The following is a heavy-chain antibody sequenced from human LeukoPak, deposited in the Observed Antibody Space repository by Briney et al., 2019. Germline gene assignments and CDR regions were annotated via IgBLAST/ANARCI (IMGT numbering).Heavy chain of an antibody. CDR2: ISYDGSNK. CDR3: ARDGTYFTMILGY. J-gene: IGHJ4*02. Sequence: PGGSLSLSCAASGFTFSSYAMHWVRQAPGKGLEWVAVISYDGSNKYYADSVKGRFTISRDNSKNTLYLQMNSLRAEDTAVYYCARDGTYFTMILGYWGQGTLVTVSS. D-gene: IGHD3-22*01. V-gene: IGHV3-30*01. CDR1: GFTFSSYA.